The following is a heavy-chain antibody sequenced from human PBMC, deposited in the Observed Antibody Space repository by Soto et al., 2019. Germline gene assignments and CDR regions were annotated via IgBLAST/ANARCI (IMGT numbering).Heavy chain of an antibody. CDR2: NSDDGDKV. V-gene: IGHV3-30-3*01. J-gene: IGHJ3*02. CDR1: EFTFSDYA. CDR3: ARAHYHDSSGPNGHAFDI. Sequence: QVQLVESGVGVVQPGRSLRLSGAASEFTFSDYAMHWVREAPGKGLEWVAVNSDDGDKVFYADSMKDRLTISRDNSKSTLFLQLTSLGPEDTALYYCARAHYHDSSGPNGHAFDIWGQGTLVTVSS. D-gene: IGHD3-22*01.